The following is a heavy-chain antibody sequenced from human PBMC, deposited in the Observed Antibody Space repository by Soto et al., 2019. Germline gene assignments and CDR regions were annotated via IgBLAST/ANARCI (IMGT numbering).Heavy chain of an antibody. CDR2: INAGNGNT. Sequence: ASVKVSCKASGYTFTSYAMHWVRQAPGQRLEWMGWINAGNGNTKYSQKFQGRVTITRDTSASTAYMELSSLRSEDTAVYYCASNLVAATITDYWGQGTLVTVSS. D-gene: IGHD2-15*01. V-gene: IGHV1-3*01. CDR1: GYTFTSYA. J-gene: IGHJ4*02. CDR3: ASNLVAATITDY.